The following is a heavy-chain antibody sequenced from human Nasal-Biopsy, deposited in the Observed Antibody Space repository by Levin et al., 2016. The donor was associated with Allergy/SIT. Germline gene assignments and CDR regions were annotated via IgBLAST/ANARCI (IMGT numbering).Heavy chain of an antibody. Sequence: LRLSCTVSGGSIDSGGYYWSWIRQHPGKGLEWIGYIYYSGSTYYNPSLKSRVTISLDKSKNQFSLKLSSVTAADTALYYCARDRGVSIPRYYYYYGMDVWGRGTTVTVSS. V-gene: IGHV4-31*03. CDR1: GGSIDSGGYY. D-gene: IGHD3-10*01. J-gene: IGHJ6*02. CDR2: IYYSGST. CDR3: ARDRGVSIPRYYYYYGMDV.